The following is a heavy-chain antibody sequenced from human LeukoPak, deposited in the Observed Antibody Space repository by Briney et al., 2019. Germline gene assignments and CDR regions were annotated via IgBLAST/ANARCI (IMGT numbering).Heavy chain of an antibody. J-gene: IGHJ5*02. D-gene: IGHD3-10*01. CDR2: INTGSGNT. CDR1: GYTFTSYT. V-gene: IGHV1-3*03. CDR3: ARGAKFRSYGSGTYYTSLPFDP. Sequence: ASVKVSCKASGYTFTSYTMHWVRQAPGQRLEWMGCINTGSGNTKYSQEFQGRVTITRDTSASTAYMELSSLRSEDMAVYYCARGAKFRSYGSGTYYTSLPFDPWGQGTLVTVSS.